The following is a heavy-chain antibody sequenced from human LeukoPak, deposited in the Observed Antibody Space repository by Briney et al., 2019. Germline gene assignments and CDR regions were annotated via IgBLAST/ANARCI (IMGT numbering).Heavy chain of an antibody. D-gene: IGHD5-24*01. V-gene: IGHV3-74*01. CDR2: INSDGSST. CDR3: AREVEMATTAYFDY. Sequence: GGSLRLSCAASGFTFSSYGMHWVRQAPGKGLVWVSRINSDGSSTSYADSVKGRFTISRDNAKNTLYLQMNSLRAEDTAVYYCAREVEMATTAYFDYWGQGTLVTVSS. CDR1: GFTFSSYG. J-gene: IGHJ4*02.